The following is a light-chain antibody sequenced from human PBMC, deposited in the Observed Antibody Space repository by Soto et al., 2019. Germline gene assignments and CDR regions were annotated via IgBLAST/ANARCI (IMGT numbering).Light chain of an antibody. J-gene: IGKJ2*01. CDR3: QHRSDWPPIWT. V-gene: IGKV3-11*01. Sequence: EVVLTQSPATLSLFPGESATLSCRASETISNQLAWYQQKPGQAPRLLMYDASHRVTGIPARFSGSGSGTDFTLIIISLETATSAVYYCQHRSDWPPIWTFGQGTKVDIK. CDR1: ETISNQ. CDR2: DAS.